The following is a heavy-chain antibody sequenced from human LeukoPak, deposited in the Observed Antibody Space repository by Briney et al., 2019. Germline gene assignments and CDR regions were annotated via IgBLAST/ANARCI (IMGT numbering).Heavy chain of an antibody. Sequence: GASVKVSCKASGYTFTSYDMYWVRQAPGQRLEWMGWIIVGNGNTKYSQKFQGRVIITTDTSASTVYMELSGLRSEDTAVYYCARDAVVGTGIAFDVWGQGTMVTVSS. CDR2: IIVGNGNT. CDR1: GYTFTSYD. D-gene: IGHD4-23*01. V-gene: IGHV1-3*01. J-gene: IGHJ3*01. CDR3: ARDAVVGTGIAFDV.